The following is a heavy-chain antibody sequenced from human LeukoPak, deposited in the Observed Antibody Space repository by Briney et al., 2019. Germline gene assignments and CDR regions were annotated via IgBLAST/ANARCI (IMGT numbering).Heavy chain of an antibody. V-gene: IGHV3-64*01. CDR2: ISSNGDST. Sequence: GGCLRLSCAASGFIFSTYTMHWVRQPPGKGLEYVSGISSNGDSTYYANSVKGRFSISRDNSKNTLYLQMGSLRAEDMAVYYCARDPYDSSSYYFDYWGQGTLVTVSS. D-gene: IGHD3-22*01. J-gene: IGHJ4*02. CDR3: ARDPYDSSSYYFDY. CDR1: GFIFSTYT.